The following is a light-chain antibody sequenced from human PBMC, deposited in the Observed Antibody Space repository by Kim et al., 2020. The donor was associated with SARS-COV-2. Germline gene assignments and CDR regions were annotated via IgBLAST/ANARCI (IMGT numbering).Light chain of an antibody. Sequence: DVVLTQSPVSLPVSLGQSASISCRSSQSLLYTVGYTYLSWFQQRPGQSPRRLIYQASKRESGVPDRFSGSGSGTDFTLKISRVEAEDVGVYYCMQSSYWPTFGQGTKLEI. CDR2: QAS. V-gene: IGKV2-30*01. CDR1: QSLLYTVGYTY. CDR3: MQSSYWPT. J-gene: IGKJ2*01.